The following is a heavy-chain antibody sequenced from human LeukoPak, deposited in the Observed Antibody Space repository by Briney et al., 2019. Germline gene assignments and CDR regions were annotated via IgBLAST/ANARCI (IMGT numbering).Heavy chain of an antibody. J-gene: IGHJ4*02. V-gene: IGHV4-39*07. CDR3: ARRLGIIAAAGTHFDY. CDR1: GGSISSSSYY. Sequence: PSETLSLTCTVSGGSISSSSYYWGWIRQPPGKGLEWIGSIYYSGSTYYNPSLKSRVTMSVDKSKNQFSLKLSSVTAADTAVYYCARRLGIIAAAGTHFDYWGQGTLVTVSS. CDR2: IYYSGST. D-gene: IGHD6-13*01.